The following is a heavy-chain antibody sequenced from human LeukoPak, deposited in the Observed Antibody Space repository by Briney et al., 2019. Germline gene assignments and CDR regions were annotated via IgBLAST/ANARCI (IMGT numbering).Heavy chain of an antibody. Sequence: SETLSLTCSVSGGSINGYSWSWIRQPPGKGLEWIGYIYYSGDTNYNPSLKSRVSVSVDTSKKQFSLNLRSVTAADTAVYYCACLTTADAFDIWGQGTMVTVSS. CDR1: GGSINGYS. V-gene: IGHV4-59*01. D-gene: IGHD3-22*01. J-gene: IGHJ3*02. CDR2: IYYSGDT. CDR3: ACLTTADAFDI.